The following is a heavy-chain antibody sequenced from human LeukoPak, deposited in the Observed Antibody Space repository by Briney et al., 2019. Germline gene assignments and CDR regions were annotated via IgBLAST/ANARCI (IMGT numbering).Heavy chain of an antibody. Sequence: GGSLRLSCAASGFTFDDYAMHWVRQAPGKGLEWVSGISWNSGSIGYADSVKGRFTISRDNAKNSLYLQMNSLRAEDTAVYYCARGSSGWYNYYYFYYMDVWGKGTTVTVSS. CDR2: ISWNSGSI. D-gene: IGHD6-19*01. CDR3: ARGSSGWYNYYYFYYMDV. CDR1: GFTFDDYA. J-gene: IGHJ6*03. V-gene: IGHV3-9*01.